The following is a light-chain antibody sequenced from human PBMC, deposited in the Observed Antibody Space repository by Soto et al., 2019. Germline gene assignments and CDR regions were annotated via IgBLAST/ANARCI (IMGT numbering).Light chain of an antibody. CDR3: QQYGSSPYT. J-gene: IGKJ2*01. CDR2: GAS. Sequence: EIVLTQSPGTLSLSSGERATLSCRASQSVSSSYLAWYQQKPGQAPRLLIYGASSRATGIPDRFSGSGSGTDFALTISRLEPEDYAVYDCQQYGSSPYTFGQGTKLEIK. V-gene: IGKV3-20*01. CDR1: QSVSSSY.